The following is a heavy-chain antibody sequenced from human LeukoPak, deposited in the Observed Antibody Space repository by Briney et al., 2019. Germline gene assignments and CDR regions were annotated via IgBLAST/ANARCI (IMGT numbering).Heavy chain of an antibody. Sequence: SETLSLTCTVSGGSISSYYWSWIRQPAGKGLEWIGRIYTSGSTNYNPSLKSRVTMSVDTSKNQFSLKLSFVTAADTAVYYCARDKGIAAADDESYFDYWGQGTLVTVSS. CDR2: IYTSGST. CDR3: ARDKGIAAADDESYFDY. D-gene: IGHD6-13*01. CDR1: GGSISSYY. J-gene: IGHJ4*02. V-gene: IGHV4-4*07.